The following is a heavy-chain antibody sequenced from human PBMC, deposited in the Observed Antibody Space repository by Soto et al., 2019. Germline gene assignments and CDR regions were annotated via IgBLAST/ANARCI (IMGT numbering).Heavy chain of an antibody. Sequence: SESLALTCPASGGSISSYYGSWIRQPPGKGLEWIGYIYYSVSTNYNPSLKSRVTISVDTSKNQFSLKLSSVTAADTAVYYCARGYGDYVGFDYWGQGTLVTVSS. CDR1: GGSISSYY. CDR2: IYYSVST. V-gene: IGHV4-59*08. D-gene: IGHD4-17*01. J-gene: IGHJ4*02. CDR3: ARGYGDYVGFDY.